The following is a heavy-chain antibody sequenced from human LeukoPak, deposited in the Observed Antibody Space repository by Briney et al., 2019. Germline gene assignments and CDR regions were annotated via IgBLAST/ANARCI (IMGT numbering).Heavy chain of an antibody. Sequence: PGGSLRLSCAASGFTFSSYSMNWVRQAPGKGLEWVSSISSSSSYIYYADSVKGRFTISRDNAKNSLYLQMNSLRAEDTAVYYCARGPKRDVHYYYGMDVWGQGTTVTVSS. CDR1: GFTFSSYS. CDR2: ISSSSSYI. CDR3: ARGPKRDVHYYYGMDV. V-gene: IGHV3-21*01. J-gene: IGHJ6*02.